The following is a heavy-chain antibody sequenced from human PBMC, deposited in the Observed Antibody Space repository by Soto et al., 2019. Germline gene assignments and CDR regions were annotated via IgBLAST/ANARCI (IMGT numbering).Heavy chain of an antibody. V-gene: IGHV4-30-2*01. CDR2: IYHSGST. D-gene: IGHD4-17*01. J-gene: IGHJ4*02. Sequence: SETLSLTCAVSGGSISSGGYSWSWIRQPPGKGLEWIGYIYHSGSTYYNPSLKSRVTISVDRSKNQFSLKLSSVTAADTAVYYCARSYGGNSCYFDYWGQGXLVTVSS. CDR1: GGSISSGGYS. CDR3: ARSYGGNSCYFDY.